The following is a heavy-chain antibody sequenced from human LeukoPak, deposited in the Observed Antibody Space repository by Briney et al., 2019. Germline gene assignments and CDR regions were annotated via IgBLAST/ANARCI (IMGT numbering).Heavy chain of an antibody. J-gene: IGHJ4*02. CDR3: ARLVTATTYHFDY. Sequence: GASVKVSCKASGYSFTSSAIIWVRQAPGQGLEWVGWISTYNGITDYAQRLQGRVTMTTDTSTRTAYMEIRSLTSDDTAVYYCARLVTATTYHFDYWGQGTLVTVSS. V-gene: IGHV1-18*01. CDR1: GYSFTSSA. CDR2: ISTYNGIT. D-gene: IGHD4-17*01.